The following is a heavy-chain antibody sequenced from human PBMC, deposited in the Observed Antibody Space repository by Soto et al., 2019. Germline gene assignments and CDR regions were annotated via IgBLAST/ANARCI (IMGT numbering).Heavy chain of an antibody. CDR2: IYYSGST. V-gene: IGHV4-39*01. CDR1: GGSISSSSYY. CDR3: ASGPRLRFLEWFPFDY. J-gene: IGHJ4*02. Sequence: QLQLQESGPGLVKPSETLSLTCTVSGGSISSSSYYWGWIRQPPGKGLEWIGSIYYSGSTYYNPSLKSRVTISVDTSKNQFSLKLGSVTAADTAVYYCASGPRLRFLEWFPFDYWGQGTLVTVSS. D-gene: IGHD3-3*01.